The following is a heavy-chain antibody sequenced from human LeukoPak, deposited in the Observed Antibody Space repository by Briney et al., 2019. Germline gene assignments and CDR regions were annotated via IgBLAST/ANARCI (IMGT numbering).Heavy chain of an antibody. CDR2: IYSGGST. CDR1: GFTVSSNY. Sequence: PGGSLRLSCAASGFTVSSNYMSWVRQAPGKGLEWVSVIYSGGSTYYADSVKGRFTISRDNAKNSLYLQMNSLRAEDTAIYYCARFGYDAFDIWGQGTMVTVSS. CDR3: ARFGYDAFDI. V-gene: IGHV3-66*01. D-gene: IGHD2-15*01. J-gene: IGHJ3*02.